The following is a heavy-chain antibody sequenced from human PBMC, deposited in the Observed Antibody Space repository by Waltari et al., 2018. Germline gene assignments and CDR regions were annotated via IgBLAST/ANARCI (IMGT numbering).Heavy chain of an antibody. J-gene: IGHJ3*02. Sequence: QMQLEQSGPEVKKPGTSVKVSCKVSGFTFSRSAMQWVRRARGQRLEWIGWIVFGSGNTNYAQKFQERVTITRDMSTNTAYMELSSLRSDDTAVYYCAARPHNTWGAFDIWGQGTMVTVSS. D-gene: IGHD3-16*01. CDR3: AARPHNTWGAFDI. V-gene: IGHV1-58*02. CDR2: IVFGSGNT. CDR1: GFTFSRSA.